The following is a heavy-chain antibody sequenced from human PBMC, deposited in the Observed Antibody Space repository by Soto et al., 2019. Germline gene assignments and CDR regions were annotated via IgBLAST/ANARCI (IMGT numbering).Heavy chain of an antibody. J-gene: IGHJ4*02. CDR2: IRTSNGNT. CDR1: GYTFTSYG. CDR3: ARGAFGEVSFDY. Sequence: QVQLVQSGGEVKKPGASVKVSCKASGYTFTSYGISWVRQAPGQGLEWMGWIRTSNGNTNYAKNLQGRVTMTTDTSTSTAYMELRSLRSDDTAVYFCARGAFGEVSFDYRGQGTQVTVSS. D-gene: IGHD3-10*01. V-gene: IGHV1-18*01.